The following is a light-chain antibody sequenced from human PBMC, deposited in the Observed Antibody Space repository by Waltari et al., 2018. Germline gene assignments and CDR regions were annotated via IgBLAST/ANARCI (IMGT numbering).Light chain of an antibody. CDR3: SSYAGGNNLL. V-gene: IGLV2-23*02. Sequence: QSALTQPASVSGSPGQSITISCSGTNSDVGGYAYVSWYQHHPGKAPKLIIYDVTKGPSGVSNRFSGSESGNTASLTISGLQAEDEADYYCSSYAGGNNLLFGGGTKVTVL. J-gene: IGLJ2*01. CDR2: DVT. CDR1: NSDVGGYAY.